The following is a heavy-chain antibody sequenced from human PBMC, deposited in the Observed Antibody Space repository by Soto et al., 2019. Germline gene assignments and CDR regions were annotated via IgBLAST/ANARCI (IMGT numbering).Heavy chain of an antibody. CDR2: INPNSGGT. V-gene: IGHV1-2*02. Sequence: ASVKVSCKASRYTFTGYYMHWVRQAPGQGLEWMGWINPNSGGTNYAQKFQGRVTMTRDTSISTAYMELSRLRSDDTAVYYCARDLCSGGSWYTYGMDVWGQGTTVTVSS. J-gene: IGHJ6*02. CDR1: RYTFTGYY. D-gene: IGHD2-15*01. CDR3: ARDLCSGGSWYTYGMDV.